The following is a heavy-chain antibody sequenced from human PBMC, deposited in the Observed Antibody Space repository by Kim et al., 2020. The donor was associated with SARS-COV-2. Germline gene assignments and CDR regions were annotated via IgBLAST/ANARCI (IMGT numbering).Heavy chain of an antibody. V-gene: IGHV5-10-1*01. Sequence: TYRPSFQGHVTISADKSISTAYLQWSSLKASDTAMYYCARYSYGSGSNYWGQGTLVTVSS. D-gene: IGHD3-10*01. J-gene: IGHJ4*02. CDR3: ARYSYGSGSNY.